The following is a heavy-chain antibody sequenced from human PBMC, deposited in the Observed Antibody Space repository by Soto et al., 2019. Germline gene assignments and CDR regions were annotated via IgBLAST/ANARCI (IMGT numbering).Heavy chain of an antibody. CDR2: IWNDGSNK. CDR3: ARIGTWALNFDY. J-gene: IGHJ4*02. D-gene: IGHD2-8*01. V-gene: IGHV3-33*01. Sequence: QVQLVESGGGAVQPGRSLRLSCVASGFTFISYHMHWVRHSPGKGLEWVAVIWNDGSNKYYADSVKGRFTISRDNSKNTLYLQRNNLRVDDTAVYYCARIGTWALNFDYWGQGTLVTVSS. CDR1: GFTFISYH.